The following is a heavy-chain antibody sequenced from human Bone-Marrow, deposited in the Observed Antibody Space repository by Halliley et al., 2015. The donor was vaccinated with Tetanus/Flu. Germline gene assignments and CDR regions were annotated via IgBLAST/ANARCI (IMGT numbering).Heavy chain of an antibody. CDR2: IYPGDSDT. CDR1: GYSFTNYW. Sequence: QLVQSGAEVKKPGESLRISCKGSGYSFTNYWVGWVRQMPGKGLKWMGLIYPGDSDTRYSPSFQGQVTISVDKSISTAYLQWSSLKALDTAVYYCARGGLVVNATNYFDHWGQRTLVAVSS. D-gene: IGHD2-8*02. J-gene: IGHJ4*02. V-gene: IGHV5-51*01. CDR3: ARGGLVVNATNYFDH.